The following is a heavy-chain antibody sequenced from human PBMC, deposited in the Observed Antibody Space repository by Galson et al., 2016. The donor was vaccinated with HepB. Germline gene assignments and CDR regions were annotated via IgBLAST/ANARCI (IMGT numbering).Heavy chain of an antibody. J-gene: IGHJ4*02. CDR1: GASINNGAW. CDR3: AKNGAYCSDY. CDR2: VHPARGT. Sequence: SETLSLTCGVSGASINNGAWWSWVRQAPGQGLEWIGEVHPARGTNYNPSLKSRVTLSVDQSKNQFSLQLRSVTDADTAVYFCAKNGAYCSDYWGQGTLVTVSS. V-gene: IGHV4-4*02. D-gene: IGHD2-8*01.